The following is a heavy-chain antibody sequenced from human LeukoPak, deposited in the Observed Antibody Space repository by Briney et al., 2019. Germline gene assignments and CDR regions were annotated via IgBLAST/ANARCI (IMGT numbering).Heavy chain of an antibody. CDR3: AREDDSDAFDI. Sequence: GGSLRLSCAASGFTVSSNYMSWVRQAPGKGLEWVSVIYSGGSTYYADSVKGRFTISRDNSKNTLYLQMNSLRAEDTAVYYCAREDDSDAFDIWGQGTMVTVSS. CDR1: GFTVSSNY. J-gene: IGHJ3*02. CDR2: IYSGGST. D-gene: IGHD2-15*01. V-gene: IGHV3-66*01.